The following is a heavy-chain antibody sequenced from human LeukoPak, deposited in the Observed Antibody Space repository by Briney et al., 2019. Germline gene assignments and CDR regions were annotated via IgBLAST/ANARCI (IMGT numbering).Heavy chain of an antibody. Sequence: ASVKVSCKASGYTFTSYYMHWVRQAPGQGLEWMGIINPSGGSTSYAQKFQGRVTMTWDTSTSTVYMELSSLRSEDTAVYYCARDSQRLVDAFDIWGQGTMVTVSS. CDR1: GYTFTSYY. CDR2: INPSGGST. J-gene: IGHJ3*02. D-gene: IGHD6-13*01. CDR3: ARDSQRLVDAFDI. V-gene: IGHV1-46*01.